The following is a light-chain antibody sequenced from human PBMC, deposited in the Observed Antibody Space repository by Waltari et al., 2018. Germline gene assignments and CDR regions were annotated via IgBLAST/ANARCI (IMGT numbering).Light chain of an antibody. Sequence: AIQLTQSPSSLSASERDRVSITCRASQGIGRALAWYQQKPGKPPRLLIYDASSLESGVPSRCSGSGSGRDFTLTISSLQPEDFATYYCHQFYTYPLTFGGGTKVDIK. CDR3: HQFYTYPLT. CDR2: DAS. CDR1: QGIGRA. J-gene: IGKJ4*01. V-gene: IGKV1-13*02.